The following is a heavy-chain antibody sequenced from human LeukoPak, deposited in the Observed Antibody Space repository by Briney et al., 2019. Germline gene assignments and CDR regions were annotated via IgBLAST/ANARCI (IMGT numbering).Heavy chain of an antibody. Sequence: GASVKVSCKASGGTFSSYAISWVRQAPGQGLEWMGIINPSGGSTSYAQKFQGRVTMTRDTSTSTVYMELSSLRSEDTAVYYCARGRRLRYFDLVGVVDAFDIWGQGTMVTVSS. CDR3: ARGRRLRYFDLVGVVDAFDI. CDR2: INPSGGST. V-gene: IGHV1-46*01. CDR1: GGTFSSYA. D-gene: IGHD3-9*01. J-gene: IGHJ3*02.